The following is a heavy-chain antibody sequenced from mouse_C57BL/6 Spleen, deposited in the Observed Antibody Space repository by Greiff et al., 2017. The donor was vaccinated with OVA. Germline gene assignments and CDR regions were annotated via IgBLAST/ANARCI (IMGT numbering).Heavy chain of an antibody. CDR3: AREGDSSGYYYFDY. Sequence: VQLQQSGPELVKPGASVKISCKASGYAFSSSWMNWVKQRPGKGLEWIGRIYPGDGDTNYNGKFKGKSKLTADKYSSTAYMQLSSLTSVDSAVYFCAREGDSSGYYYFDYWGQGTTLTVSS. CDR1: GYAFSSSW. J-gene: IGHJ2*01. V-gene: IGHV1-82*01. D-gene: IGHD3-2*02. CDR2: IYPGDGDT.